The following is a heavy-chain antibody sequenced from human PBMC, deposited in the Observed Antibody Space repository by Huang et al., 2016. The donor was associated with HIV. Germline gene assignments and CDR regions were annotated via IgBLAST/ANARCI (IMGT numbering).Heavy chain of an antibody. J-gene: IGHJ4*02. CDR2: FVPLFGTP. CDR1: AGALTSHS. V-gene: IGHV1-69*13. Sequence: QVHLVQSGAEVREPGSSVEVSCTSSAGALTSHSITCVRQAPGHGLERVGTFVPLFGTPNYAQKCLGRLSFRADESTGAVYMKLARLKSEDTAIYFCARVRRHSGNSGLIDFWGQGTLVTVTS. CDR3: ARVRRHSGNSGLIDF. D-gene: IGHD6-19*01.